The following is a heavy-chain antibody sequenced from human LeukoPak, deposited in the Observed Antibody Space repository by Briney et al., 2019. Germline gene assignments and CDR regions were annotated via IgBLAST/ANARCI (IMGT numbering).Heavy chain of an antibody. Sequence: PGGSLRLXCXXSXXXXSSQSXTWVRQAPGKGLEWVSGISGSGDTTYYADSVKGRFTISRDNSKNTLYLQMNSLRVEGTAVYYCVKWTGYGMYWGQGTLVTVSS. V-gene: IGHV3-23*01. D-gene: IGHD3/OR15-3a*01. CDR1: XXXXSSQS. J-gene: IGHJ4*02. CDR3: VKWTGYGMY. CDR2: ISGSGDTT.